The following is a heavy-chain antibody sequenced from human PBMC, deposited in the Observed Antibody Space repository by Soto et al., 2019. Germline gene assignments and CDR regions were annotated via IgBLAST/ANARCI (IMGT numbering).Heavy chain of an antibody. CDR2: IYYSGST. CDR1: GGSVSSGSYY. D-gene: IGHD6-13*01. V-gene: IGHV4-61*01. CDR3: ASGDGSSWYYFDY. J-gene: IGHJ4*02. Sequence: SETLSLTCTVSGGSVSSGSYYWSWIRQPPGKGLEWIGYIYYSGSTNYNPSLKSRVTISVDTSKNQFSLKLSSVTAAYTAVYYCASGDGSSWYYFDYWGQGTLVTVSS.